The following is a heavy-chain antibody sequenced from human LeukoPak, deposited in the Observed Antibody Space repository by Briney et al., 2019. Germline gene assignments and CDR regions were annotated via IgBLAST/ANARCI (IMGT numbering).Heavy chain of an antibody. D-gene: IGHD3-22*01. J-gene: IGHJ3*02. V-gene: IGHV3-13*01. Sequence: GGSLRLSCAAAGITFSSYDMHLVRQATGKGLEWVSAIGTAGDTYYPGSVKGRFTISRENAKNSLYLQMNSLRAGDTAVYYCARGANYDSSGYYSGIGAFDIWGQGSVVTVSS. CDR2: IGTAGDT. CDR3: ARGANYDSSGYYSGIGAFDI. CDR1: GITFSSYD.